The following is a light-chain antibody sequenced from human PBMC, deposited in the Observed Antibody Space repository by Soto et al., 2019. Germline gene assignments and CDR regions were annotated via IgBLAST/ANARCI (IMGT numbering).Light chain of an antibody. CDR1: QSLLHITGETF. Sequence: ITQSPSSLSASVGNRVTITCRASQSLLHITGETFLFWYLQKPGQSPQRLIYEVSTRVSGVPDRFSGSGSGTDFTLEISRVETDDVGIYYCMQSTQLPPTFGQGTRLEIK. J-gene: IGKJ5*01. CDR3: MQSTQLPPT. V-gene: IGKV2D-29*02. CDR2: EVS.